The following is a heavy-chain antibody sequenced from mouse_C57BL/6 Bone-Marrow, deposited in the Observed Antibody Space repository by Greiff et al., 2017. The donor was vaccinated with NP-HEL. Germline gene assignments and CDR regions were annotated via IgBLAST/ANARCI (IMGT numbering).Heavy chain of an antibody. Sequence: QVQLQQSGAELVKPGASVKISCKASGYTFTDYYINWVQQRPGQGLEWIGKIGPGSGSTYYNEKFKGKATLTADKSSSTPYMQLSSLTTEDSAVYYCARLVRPWFAYWGQGTILTVSA. CDR1: GYTFTDYY. D-gene: IGHD1-2*01. V-gene: IGHV1-77*01. J-gene: IGHJ2*01. CDR2: IGPGSGST. CDR3: ARLVRPWFAY.